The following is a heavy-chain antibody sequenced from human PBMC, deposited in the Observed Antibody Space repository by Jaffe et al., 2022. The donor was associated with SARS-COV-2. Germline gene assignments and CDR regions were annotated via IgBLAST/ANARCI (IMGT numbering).Heavy chain of an antibody. V-gene: IGHV4-31*03. D-gene: IGHD2-15*01. Sequence: QVQLQESGPGLVKPSQTLSLTCTVSGGSISSGGYYWSWIRQHPGKGLEWIGYIYYSGSTYYNPSLKSRVTISVDTSKNQFSLKLSSVTAADTAVYYCAREGVGGSYCSGGSCPFDYWGQGTLVTVSS. J-gene: IGHJ4*02. CDR2: IYYSGST. CDR3: AREGVGGSYCSGGSCPFDY. CDR1: GGSISSGGYY.